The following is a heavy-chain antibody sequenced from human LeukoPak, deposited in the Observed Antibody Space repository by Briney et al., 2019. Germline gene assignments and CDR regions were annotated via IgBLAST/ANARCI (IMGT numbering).Heavy chain of an antibody. CDR1: GFTFSSYW. V-gene: IGHV3-7*01. D-gene: IGHD3-16*01. CDR2: IKQDGSEK. J-gene: IGHJ6*03. CDR3: ARVEGGRYYYYYYYMDV. Sequence: PGGSLRLSCAASGFTFSSYWMSWVRQAPGKGLEWVANIKQDGSEKYYVDSVKGRFTISRDNAKNSLYLQMNSLRAEDTAVYYCARVEGGRYYYYYYYMDVWGKGTTVTVSS.